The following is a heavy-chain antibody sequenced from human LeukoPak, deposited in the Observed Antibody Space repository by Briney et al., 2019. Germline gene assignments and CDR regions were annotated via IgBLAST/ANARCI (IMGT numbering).Heavy chain of an antibody. CDR3: AREYSSSWDAEYFQH. CDR1: GFTFDDSV. V-gene: IGHV3-23*01. Sequence: GGSLRLSCAASGFTFDDSVMSWVRQAPGKGLEWVSAISGSGGSTYYADSVKGRFTISRDNSKNTLYLQMNSLRAEDTAVYYCAREYSSSWDAEYFQHWGQGTLVTVSS. D-gene: IGHD6-13*01. CDR2: ISGSGGST. J-gene: IGHJ1*01.